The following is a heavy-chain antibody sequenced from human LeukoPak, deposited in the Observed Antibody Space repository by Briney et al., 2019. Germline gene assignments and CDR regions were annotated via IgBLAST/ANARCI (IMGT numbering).Heavy chain of an antibody. V-gene: IGHV3-74*01. D-gene: IGHD1-26*01. CDR2: INGDGSST. Sequence: GGSLRLSCVASGFTFSNYWMHWVRQVPGKRLVWVSRINGDGSSTTYADSVKGRFTISRDNAKNTLYLQMNSLRAEDTAVYYCVRGYSGTYRLDYWGQGTLVTVSS. J-gene: IGHJ4*02. CDR3: VRGYSGTYRLDY. CDR1: GFTFSNYW.